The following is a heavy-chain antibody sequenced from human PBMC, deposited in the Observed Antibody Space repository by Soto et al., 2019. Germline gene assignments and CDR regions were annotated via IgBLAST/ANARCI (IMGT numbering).Heavy chain of an antibody. CDR3: ARGGNYKAARKDWFEP. CDR1: GYTFTFYY. Sequence: ASVXVAFKASGYTFTFYYMHCFRQAPGQGLEWMAWINPNSGGTNYAQKFQGRVTMTRDTSISTAYMELSRLRSEEKAVYYCARGGNYKAARKDWFEPWGQGTLVTVSS. V-gene: IGHV1-2*02. CDR2: INPNSGGT. D-gene: IGHD6-6*01. J-gene: IGHJ5*02.